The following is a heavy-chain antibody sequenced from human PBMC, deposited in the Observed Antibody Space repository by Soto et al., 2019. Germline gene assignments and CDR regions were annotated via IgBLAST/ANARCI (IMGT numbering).Heavy chain of an antibody. CDR2: INPYNGNT. V-gene: IGHV1-18*01. J-gene: IGHJ4*02. CDR1: GYTFTSYG. D-gene: IGHD6-13*01. CDR3: ARVGVGLAAPRVWPY. Sequence: QVXLAQSGAEVKKPGASVKVSCKASGYTFTSYGISWVRQAPGQGLEWMAWINPYNGNTKYAEKFLGRVTVTTDTSTATAYMEVRSLTSDDTAVFYCARVGVGLAAPRVWPYWGQGTPVTVSS.